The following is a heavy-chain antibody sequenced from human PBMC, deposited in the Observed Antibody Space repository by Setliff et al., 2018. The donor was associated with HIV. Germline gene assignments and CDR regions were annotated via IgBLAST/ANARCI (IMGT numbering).Heavy chain of an antibody. CDR1: GYTFTSYG. Sequence: ASVKISCKASGYTFTSYGITWVRQAPGQGLEWMGWISAYNGYTNYAQKLQGRVTMTTDTSTSTAYMELTSLRSDDTAMYYCATDNREGVGTPYYFDYWGQGTQVTVSS. V-gene: IGHV1-18*01. CDR3: ATDNREGVGTPYYFDY. J-gene: IGHJ4*02. CDR2: ISAYNGYT. D-gene: IGHD1-26*01.